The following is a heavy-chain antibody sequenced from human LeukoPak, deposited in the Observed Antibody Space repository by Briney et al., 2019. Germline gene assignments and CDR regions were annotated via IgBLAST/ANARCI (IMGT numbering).Heavy chain of an antibody. CDR1: GYTFTSYG. D-gene: IGHD6-13*01. J-gene: IGHJ4*02. Sequence: ASVKVSCKASGYTFTSYGISWVRQAPGQGLEWMGWISAYNGNTNYAQKLQGRVTMTIDTSTSTAYMELRGLRSDDTAVYYCARNERYSSSWYGDYWGQGTLVTVSS. CDR3: ARNERYSSSWYGDY. V-gene: IGHV1-18*01. CDR2: ISAYNGNT.